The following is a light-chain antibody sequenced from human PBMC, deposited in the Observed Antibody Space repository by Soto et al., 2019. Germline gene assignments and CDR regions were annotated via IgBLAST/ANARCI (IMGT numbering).Light chain of an antibody. CDR2: AAS. Sequence: AIRMTQSPSSLSASTGERVTITCRASQGISSYLAWYQQKPGKAPKLLIYAASTLPSGVPSRFSGSGSGTDFTLTISCLQSEDFATYYCQQYYSYPPLTFGGGTKVDIK. CDR3: QQYYSYPPLT. CDR1: QGISSY. V-gene: IGKV1-8*01. J-gene: IGKJ4*01.